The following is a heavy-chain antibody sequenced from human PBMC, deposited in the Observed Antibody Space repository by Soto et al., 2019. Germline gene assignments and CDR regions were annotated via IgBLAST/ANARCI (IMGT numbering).Heavy chain of an antibody. V-gene: IGHV4-59*08. D-gene: IGHD4-17*01. CDR1: GGSISSYY. CDR2: IYYSGST. CDR3: ARQGSTRTTVTTFDY. J-gene: IGHJ4*02. Sequence: PSETLSLTCTVSGGSISSYYWSWIRQPPGKGLEWIGYIYYSGSTNYNPSLKSRVTISVDTSKNQFSLKLSSVTAADTAVYYCARQGSTRTTVTTFDYWGQGTLVTVSS.